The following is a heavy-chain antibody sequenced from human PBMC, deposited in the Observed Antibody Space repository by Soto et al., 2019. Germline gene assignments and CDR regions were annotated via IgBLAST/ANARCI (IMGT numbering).Heavy chain of an antibody. J-gene: IGHJ5*01. V-gene: IGHV4-34*01. CDR3: ARLIGNSWLDS. CDR2: INHTGST. Sequence: SETLCLTCAVDGGSFSGYSWTWIRQPPGTGLEWIGEINHTGSTNYNPSLKSRVTISVDTSKNQFSLKLSSVTPDDTAVYYCARLIGNSWLDSWGQGTLVTVSS. CDR1: GGSFSGYS. D-gene: IGHD2-8*01.